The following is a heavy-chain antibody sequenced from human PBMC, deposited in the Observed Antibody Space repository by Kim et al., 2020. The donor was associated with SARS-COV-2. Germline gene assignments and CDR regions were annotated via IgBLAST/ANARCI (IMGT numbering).Heavy chain of an antibody. CDR1: GGSFSFYH. J-gene: IGHJ4*02. V-gene: IGHV4-4*07. CDR2: IYVSGST. Sequence: SETLSLICTVSGGSFSFYHWSWIRQPAGKGLEWIGRIYVSGSTNYNPSLKSRVTMSVDTSENQMSLRLTSVTAADTAMYYCARQVAGMDRRFDYWGQGILVTVSS. CDR3: ARQVAGMDRRFDY. D-gene: IGHD6-19*01.